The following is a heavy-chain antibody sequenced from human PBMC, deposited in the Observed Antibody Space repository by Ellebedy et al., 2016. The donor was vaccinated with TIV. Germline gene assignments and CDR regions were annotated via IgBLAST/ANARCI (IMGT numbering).Heavy chain of an antibody. J-gene: IGHJ3*01. Sequence: GESLKISXAVSGFTFSRNVMNWVRQAPGKGLEWVSSISANAINTYDADSVKGRFTISRDNSKNILYLQMNGLRAEDTAIYYCAKGKGYSDAFDSWGQGTMVTVSS. CDR3: AKGKGYSDAFDS. D-gene: IGHD5-18*01. CDR2: ISANAINT. V-gene: IGHV3-23*01. CDR1: GFTFSRNV.